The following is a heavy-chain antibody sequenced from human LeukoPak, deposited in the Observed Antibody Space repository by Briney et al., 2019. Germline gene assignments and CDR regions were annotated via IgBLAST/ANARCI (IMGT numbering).Heavy chain of an antibody. J-gene: IGHJ6*02. CDR1: GYTFTSYG. CDR2: ISAYNGNT. CDR3: ARDAATVTTSYYYYGMDV. D-gene: IGHD4-17*01. V-gene: IGHV1-18*01. Sequence: ASVMVSCKASGYTFTSYGITWVRQAPGQGLEWMGWISAYNGNTYYAQKLQGRVTMTTDTSTSTAYMEVRSLRSDDTAVYYCARDAATVTTSYYYYGMDVWGQGTTVTVSS.